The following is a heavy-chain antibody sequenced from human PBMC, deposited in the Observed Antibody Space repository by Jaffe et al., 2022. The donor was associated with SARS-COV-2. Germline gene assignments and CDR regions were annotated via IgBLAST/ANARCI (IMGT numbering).Heavy chain of an antibody. V-gene: IGHV3-74*01. J-gene: IGHJ6*02. Sequence: EVRLVESGGDLVQPGGSLRLSCAASGFAFNTYWMHWVRQAPGKGLVWVSRIKTDGTTTNYADSVKGRFTISRDNAQNTLYLQMNSLRAEDTAVYFCARAGPDLYYGMDVWGQGTTVTVSS. CDR1: GFAFNTYW. CDR2: IKTDGTTT. CDR3: ARAGPDLYYGMDV.